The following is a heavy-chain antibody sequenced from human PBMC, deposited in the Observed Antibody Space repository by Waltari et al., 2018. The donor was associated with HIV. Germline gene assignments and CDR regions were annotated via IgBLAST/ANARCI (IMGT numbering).Heavy chain of an antibody. CDR3: GRTSIVPSDGSVDV. CDR2: INPTTGTT. V-gene: IGHV1-2*06. D-gene: IGHD2-21*01. Sequence: QVRLVQSGAEVKKPGASVRVSCKASGSTFTSYYIHWVRQASGQGLEWMGRINPTTGTTSYSQRFQDRVTRTRDTSITTSYMELSRLRNDDMATYYCGRTSIVPSDGSVDVWGQGTTVIVSS. CDR1: GSTFTSYY. J-gene: IGHJ6*02.